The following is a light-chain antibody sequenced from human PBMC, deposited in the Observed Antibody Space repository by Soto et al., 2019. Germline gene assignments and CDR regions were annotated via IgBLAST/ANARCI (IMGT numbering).Light chain of an antibody. CDR2: AAS. CDR1: QSISSY. Sequence: DIQVTQSPSSLSACVGDRAKINFPQSQSISSYLNWYQQKPGKAPKLLISAASSLQSGVPSRFSGSGSGTDFTLTISSLQTEDFATYYCKQSYSTPRTFGKGTEVDIK. J-gene: IGKJ1*01. V-gene: IGKV1-39*01. CDR3: KQSYSTPRT.